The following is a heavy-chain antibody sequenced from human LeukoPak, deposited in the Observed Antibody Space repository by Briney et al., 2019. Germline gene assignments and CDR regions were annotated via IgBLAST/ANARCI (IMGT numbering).Heavy chain of an antibody. D-gene: IGHD3-22*01. J-gene: IGHJ4*02. V-gene: IGHV4-38-2*02. CDR2: IYHSGST. CDR3: ARDQASSGYSGTFDY. Sequence: SETLSLTCTVSGYSISSGYYWGWIRQPPGKGLEWIGSIYHSGSTYYNPSLKSRVTISVDTSKNQFSLKLSSVTAADTAVYRCARDQASSGYSGTFDYWGQGTLVTVSS. CDR1: GYSISSGYY.